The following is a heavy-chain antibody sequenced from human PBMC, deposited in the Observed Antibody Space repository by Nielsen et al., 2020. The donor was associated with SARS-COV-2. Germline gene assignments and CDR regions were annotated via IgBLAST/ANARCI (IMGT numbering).Heavy chain of an antibody. V-gene: IGHV3-9*01. CDR2: ISWNSGSI. CDR3: AKGPILWFGESYYFDY. D-gene: IGHD3-10*01. CDR1: GFTFDDYA. Sequence: SLKISCAASGFTFDDYAMHWVRQAPGKGLEWVSGISWNSGSIGYADSVKGRFTISRDNSKNSLYLQMNSLRTEDTALYYCAKGPILWFGESYYFDYWGQGTLVTVSS. J-gene: IGHJ4*02.